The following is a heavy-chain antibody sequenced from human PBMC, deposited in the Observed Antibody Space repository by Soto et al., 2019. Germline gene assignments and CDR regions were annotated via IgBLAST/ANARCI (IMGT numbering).Heavy chain of an antibody. J-gene: IGHJ4*02. CDR3: ARALPYSSSGDS. D-gene: IGHD6-13*01. Sequence: QVPLVQSGAEVKKPGASVRVSCKASGYTFTTYGISWVRQAPGQGLEWMGWISASNGNIYYGQKFQGRVTMTTDSFTGTAYMELSSLTSDDTAVYYCARALPYSSSGDSWGRGTLVTVSS. CDR1: GYTFTTYG. CDR2: ISASNGNI. V-gene: IGHV1-18*01.